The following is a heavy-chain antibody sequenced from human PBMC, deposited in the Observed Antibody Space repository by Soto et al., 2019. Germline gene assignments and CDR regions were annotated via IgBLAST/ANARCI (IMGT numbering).Heavy chain of an antibody. D-gene: IGHD6-6*01. CDR3: ARDGDSSSSGADAFDI. CDR2: LYSGGNT. V-gene: IGHV3-53*01. Sequence: PGGSLRLSCAASEFTVTNNEMSWVRQAPGKGLEWVSILYSGGNTYYADSVEGRFTISRDGSKNTLYLQMNSLRAEDTAVYYCARDGDSSSSGADAFDIWGQGTMVTVSS. J-gene: IGHJ3*02. CDR1: EFTVTNNE.